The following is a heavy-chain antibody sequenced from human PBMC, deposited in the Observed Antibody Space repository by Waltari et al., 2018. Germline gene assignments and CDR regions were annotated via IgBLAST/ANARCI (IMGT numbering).Heavy chain of an antibody. J-gene: IGHJ4*02. D-gene: IGHD1-26*01. Sequence: QLQLQESGPGLVKPSETLSLTCTVSGGSISSSSSYWGWIRQPPGKGLEWIGSIYYSGSTYYNPSLKSRVTISVDTSKNQFSLKLSSVTAADTAVYYCARILASTTYYFDYWGQGTLVTVSS. V-gene: IGHV4-39*01. CDR1: GGSISSSSSY. CDR3: ARILASTTYYFDY. CDR2: IYYSGST.